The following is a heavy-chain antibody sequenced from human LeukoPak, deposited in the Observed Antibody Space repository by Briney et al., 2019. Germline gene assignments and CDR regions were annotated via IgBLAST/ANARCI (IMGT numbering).Heavy chain of an antibody. CDR1: GFTFRSFW. V-gene: IGHV3-7*01. Sequence: GGSLRLSCAASGFTFRSFWMTWVRQAPGKGLEWVANIREDGSEKYYMDSVNGRFTISRDNAKNSLSLQMNSLRAEDMGVYYCARGRGIGAWGQGTTVTVSS. CDR3: ARGRGIGA. CDR2: IREDGSEK. J-gene: IGHJ6*02.